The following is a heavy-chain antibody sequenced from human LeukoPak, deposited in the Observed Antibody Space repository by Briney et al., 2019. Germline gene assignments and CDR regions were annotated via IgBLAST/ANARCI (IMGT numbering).Heavy chain of an antibody. D-gene: IGHD2-8*02. CDR2: INPSGGST. Sequence: GASVKVSFKASGYTFTSYYMHWVRQAPGQGREWMGLINPSGGSTSYAQKFQGRVTMTRDTSTSTVYMELSSLRSEDTAVYYCARGGLLVVASFGYYGMDVWGQGTTVTVSS. V-gene: IGHV1-46*01. J-gene: IGHJ6*02. CDR3: ARGGLLVVASFGYYGMDV. CDR1: GYTFTSYY.